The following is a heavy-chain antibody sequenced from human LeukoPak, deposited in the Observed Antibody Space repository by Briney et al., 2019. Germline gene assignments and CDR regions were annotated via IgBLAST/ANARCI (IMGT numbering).Heavy chain of an antibody. V-gene: IGHV1-46*01. Sequence: ASVKVSCKASGYTFTSYGISWVRQAPGQGLEWMGIINPSGGSTSYAQKFQGRVTMTRDTSTSTVYMELSSLRSEDTAVYYCARGSPYYYDSSGSLDDAFDIWGQGTMVTVSS. CDR2: INPSGGST. CDR3: ARGSPYYYDSSGSLDDAFDI. J-gene: IGHJ3*02. D-gene: IGHD3-22*01. CDR1: GYTFTSYG.